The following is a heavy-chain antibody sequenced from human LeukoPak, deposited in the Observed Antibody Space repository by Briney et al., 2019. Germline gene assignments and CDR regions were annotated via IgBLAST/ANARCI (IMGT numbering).Heavy chain of an antibody. V-gene: IGHV3-11*01. CDR3: VGGQQMVH. D-gene: IGHD6-13*01. Sequence: NPGGSLRLSCAASGFTFSSYAMSWVRQAPGKGLEWISHISRGGENIYYADSVKGRFTISRDNAKNSLYLQMNSLRAEDTAVYYCVGGQQMVHWGQGILVTVSS. J-gene: IGHJ4*02. CDR2: ISRGGENI. CDR1: GFTFSSYA.